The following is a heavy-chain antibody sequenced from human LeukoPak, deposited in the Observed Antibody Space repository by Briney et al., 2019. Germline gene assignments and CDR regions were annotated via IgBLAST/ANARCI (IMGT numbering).Heavy chain of an antibody. Sequence: SETLSLTGAVYGGSFSGYYWSWIRQPPGKGLEWIGEINHSGSTNYNPSLKSRVTISVDTSKNQFSLKLSSVTAADTAVYYCARGLPRRIAVAGPNWFDPWGQGTLVTVSS. CDR3: ARGLPRRIAVAGPNWFDP. V-gene: IGHV4-34*01. CDR1: GGSFSGYY. CDR2: INHSGST. J-gene: IGHJ5*02. D-gene: IGHD6-19*01.